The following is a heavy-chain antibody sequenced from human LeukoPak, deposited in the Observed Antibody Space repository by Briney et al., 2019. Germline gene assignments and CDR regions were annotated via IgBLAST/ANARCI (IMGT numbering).Heavy chain of an antibody. Sequence: SGPTLVKPTQTLTLTCTFSGFSLSISGVGVGWIRQPPGKALEWLARIDWDDDKYYSTSLKTRLTISKDTSKNQVVLTMTNMDPVDTATYYCARRYSGSYHSLDYWGQGTLVTVSS. D-gene: IGHD1-26*01. CDR2: IDWDDDK. J-gene: IGHJ4*02. V-gene: IGHV2-70*11. CDR3: ARRYSGSYHSLDY. CDR1: GFSLSISGVG.